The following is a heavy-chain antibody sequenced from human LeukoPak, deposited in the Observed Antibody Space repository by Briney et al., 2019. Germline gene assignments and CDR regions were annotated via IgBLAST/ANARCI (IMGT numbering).Heavy chain of an antibody. J-gene: IGHJ4*02. Sequence: SETLSLTCTVSGGSISSYYWSWIRQPPGKGLEWIGYIYYSGSTNYNPSLKSRVTISVDTSKNQFSLKLSSVTATDTAVYYCARVLRRYYFDYWGQGTLVTVSS. CDR2: IYYSGST. D-gene: IGHD2-15*01. V-gene: IGHV4-59*01. CDR1: GGSISSYY. CDR3: ARVLRRYYFDY.